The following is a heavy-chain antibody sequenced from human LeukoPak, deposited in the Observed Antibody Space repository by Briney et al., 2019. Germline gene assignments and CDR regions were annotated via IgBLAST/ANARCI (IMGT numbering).Heavy chain of an antibody. CDR3: ARGEYGGGFDY. Sequence: ASVRLSCTASGYTFTSYGITWVRQAPGKGLEWIACISSYNGDTKYAQKVQGRVTVTTDTSTSTAYMELRSLSWDDTAVYYCARGEYGGGFDYWGQGTLVTVSS. V-gene: IGHV1-18*01. CDR1: GYTFTSYG. D-gene: IGHD4-23*01. CDR2: ISSYNGDT. J-gene: IGHJ4*02.